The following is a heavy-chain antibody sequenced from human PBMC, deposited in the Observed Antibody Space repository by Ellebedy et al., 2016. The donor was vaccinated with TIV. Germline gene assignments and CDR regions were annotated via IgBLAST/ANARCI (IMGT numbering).Heavy chain of an antibody. D-gene: IGHD4/OR15-4a*01. CDR1: GFTFSNSA. Sequence: PGGSLRLSCAASGFTFSNSAMSWVRQAPGKGLEWVGLIRRKLDGETTDYAAPAKGRFSISRDDSKNTVYLQMNSLKTEDTAVYYCVTGSPNDYGDNGFGYWGQGTLVTVSS. CDR3: VTGSPNDYGDNGFGY. CDR2: IRRKLDGETT. J-gene: IGHJ4*02. V-gene: IGHV3-15*01.